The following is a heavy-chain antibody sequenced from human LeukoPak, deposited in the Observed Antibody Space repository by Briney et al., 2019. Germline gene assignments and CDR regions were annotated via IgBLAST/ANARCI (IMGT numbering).Heavy chain of an antibody. CDR2: IRYDGSNK. J-gene: IGHJ1*01. V-gene: IGHV3-30*02. CDR1: GFTFSSYG. D-gene: IGHD5/OR15-5a*01. CDR3: ARVITVYNVYEEVAEYFQY. Sequence: GGSLRLSCAASGFTFSSYGMHWVRQAPGKGLEWVAFIRYDGSNKYYADSVKGRFTISRDNSKNTLYLQMNSLRAEDTAVYYCARVITVYNVYEEVAEYFQYWGQGTLVTVSS.